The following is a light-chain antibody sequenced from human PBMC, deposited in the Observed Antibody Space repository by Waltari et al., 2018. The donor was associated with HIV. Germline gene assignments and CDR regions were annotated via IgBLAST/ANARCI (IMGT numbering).Light chain of an antibody. Sequence: QSVLTQPPSASGTTGQRVTISCSGSSTNIGSNYVYWYQQLPGTAPKLLIYRKNQRPSGVPDRLSGSKSGTSASLAISGLRSEDEADYYCAAWDDSLSGLVFGGGTKLTVL. J-gene: IGLJ3*02. CDR1: STNIGSNY. CDR2: RKN. V-gene: IGLV1-47*01. CDR3: AAWDDSLSGLV.